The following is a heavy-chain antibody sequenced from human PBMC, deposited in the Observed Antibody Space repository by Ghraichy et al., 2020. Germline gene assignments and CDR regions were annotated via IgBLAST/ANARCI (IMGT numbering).Heavy chain of an antibody. V-gene: IGHV4-34*01. CDR3: SRGQLARDNRFLEWLFPNGGYYYGMDV. J-gene: IGHJ6*02. Sequence: SETLSLTCAVYGGSFSGYYWSWIRQPPGKGLEWIADINHSGSTNYNPSLKSRVTISVDTSKNQFSLKLSSVTAADTAVYYCSRGQLARDNRFLEWLFPNGGYYYGMDVWGQGTTVTVSS. D-gene: IGHD3-3*01. CDR1: GGSFSGYY. CDR2: INHSGST.